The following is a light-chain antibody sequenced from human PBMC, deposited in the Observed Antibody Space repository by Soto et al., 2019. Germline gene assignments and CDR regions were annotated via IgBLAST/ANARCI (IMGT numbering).Light chain of an antibody. V-gene: IGKV1-6*01. J-gene: IGKJ1*01. CDR2: AAS. CDR3: LQDYGDSWT. Sequence: QMTQSPSSLSASVEEKIIITCRASRDVGSDVSWYQQKPGQAPKLLIYAASNLYTGVPSRFSGSRSGTEFTLTISSLQPEDFASYYCLQDYGDSWTFGQGTKVEIE. CDR1: RDVGSD.